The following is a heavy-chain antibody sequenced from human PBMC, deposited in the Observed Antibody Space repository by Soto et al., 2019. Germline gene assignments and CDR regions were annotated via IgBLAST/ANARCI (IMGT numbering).Heavy chain of an antibody. CDR2: ISPGSRYP. J-gene: IGHJ5*02. D-gene: IGHD2-15*01. Sequence: GGSLRLSCAGSGFTFGDSYMSWIRQASGKGLEWLSYISPGSRYPAYADSVKGRFTISRDNAKRSLYLQMMSLTAEDTAIYYCVRGGGGGLFDPWGQGTMVTVSS. CDR1: GFTFGDSY. V-gene: IGHV3-11*06. CDR3: VRGGGGGLFDP.